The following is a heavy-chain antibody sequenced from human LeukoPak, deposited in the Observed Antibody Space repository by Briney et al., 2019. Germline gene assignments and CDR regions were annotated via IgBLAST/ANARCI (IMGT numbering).Heavy chain of an antibody. CDR2: ISGSGGST. V-gene: IGHV3-23*01. D-gene: IGHD4-17*01. J-gene: IGHJ4*02. CDR1: GFTFSGSW. CDR3: AKEDYGDYVSIY. Sequence: PGGSLRLSCAASGFTFSGSWMSWVRQAPGKGLEWVSAISGSGGSTYYADSVKGRFTISRDNSKNTLYLQMNSLRAEDTAVYYCAKEDYGDYVSIYWGQGTLVTVSS.